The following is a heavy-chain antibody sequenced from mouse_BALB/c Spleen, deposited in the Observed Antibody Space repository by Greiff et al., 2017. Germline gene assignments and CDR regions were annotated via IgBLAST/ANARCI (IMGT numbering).Heavy chain of an antibody. V-gene: IGHV2-6-5*01. J-gene: IGHJ1*01. CDR1: GFSLTDYG. CDR3: AKHQYGNYVYWYFDV. CDR2: IWGGGST. Sequence: VMLVESGPGLVAPSQSLSITCTVSGFSLTDYGVSWIRQPPGKGLEWLGVIWGGGSTYYNSALKSRLSISKDNSKSQVFLKMNSLQTDDTAMYYCAKHQYGNYVYWYFDVWGAGTTVTVSS. D-gene: IGHD2-10*02.